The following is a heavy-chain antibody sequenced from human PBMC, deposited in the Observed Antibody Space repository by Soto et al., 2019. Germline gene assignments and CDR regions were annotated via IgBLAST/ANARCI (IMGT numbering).Heavy chain of an antibody. D-gene: IGHD6-6*01. Sequence: SETLSLTCTVSGGSISSYYWSWIRQPPGKGLEWIGYIYYSGSTNYNPPLKSRVTISVGTSKNQFSLKLSSVTAADTAVYYCARVTIAARGFDYWGQGTLVTAPQ. J-gene: IGHJ4*02. V-gene: IGHV4-59*01. CDR2: IYYSGST. CDR3: ARVTIAARGFDY. CDR1: GGSISSYY.